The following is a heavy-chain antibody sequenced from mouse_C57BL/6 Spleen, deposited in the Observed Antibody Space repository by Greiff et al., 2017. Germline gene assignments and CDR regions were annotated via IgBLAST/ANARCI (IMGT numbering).Heavy chain of an antibody. CDR2: ISSGGDYI. D-gene: IGHD2-4*01. V-gene: IGHV5-9-1*02. J-gene: IGHJ2*01. CDR1: GFTFSSYA. Sequence: EVQRVESGEGLVKPGGSLKLSCAASGFTFSSYAMSWVRQTPEKRLEWVAYISSGGDYIYYADTVKGRFTISRDNARNTLYLQMSSLKSEDTAMYYCTRVHYDYDYYFDYWGQGTTLTVSS. CDR3: TRVHYDYDYYFDY.